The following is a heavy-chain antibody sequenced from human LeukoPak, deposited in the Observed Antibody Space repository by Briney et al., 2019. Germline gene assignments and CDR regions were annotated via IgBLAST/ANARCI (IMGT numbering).Heavy chain of an antibody. CDR1: GFTVRSNY. J-gene: IGHJ4*02. Sequence: GGSLRLSCAASGFTVRSNYMSWVRQAPGKGLEWVSVIYSGGQTYYADSVKGRFSISRDNSKNTRYLQMNSLRVEDTAVYYCARAMIFAYYFNFWGQGTLVTVSS. CDR3: ARAMIFAYYFNF. D-gene: IGHD3-16*01. V-gene: IGHV3-53*01. CDR2: IYSGGQT.